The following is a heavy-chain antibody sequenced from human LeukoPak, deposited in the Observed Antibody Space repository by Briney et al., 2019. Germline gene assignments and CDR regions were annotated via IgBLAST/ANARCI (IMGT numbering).Heavy chain of an antibody. D-gene: IGHD6-6*01. CDR1: GGSISSSSYY. CDR2: IYYSGST. Sequence: SETLSLTCTVSGGSISSSSYYWGWIRQPPGKGLEWIGSIYYSGSTYYNPSLKSRVTISVDRSKNQFSLKVSSVTAADTSVYYCARDGYSSSHFWFDPWGQGTLVTVSS. V-gene: IGHV4-39*02. J-gene: IGHJ5*02. CDR3: ARDGYSSSHFWFDP.